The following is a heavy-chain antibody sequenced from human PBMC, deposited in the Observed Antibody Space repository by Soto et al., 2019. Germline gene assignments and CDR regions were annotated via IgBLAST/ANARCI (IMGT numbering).Heavy chain of an antibody. Sequence: ASVKVSCKASGYSFTIYGITWVRQAPGQGLEWMGWISTYDGNTNYAQNFQGRVSMARDTSTSTAYMELRSLRSDDTAVYYCARDRGRSCIGGICPFDYWGQGTLDTVSS. CDR1: GYSFTIYG. D-gene: IGHD2-15*01. V-gene: IGHV1-18*01. CDR3: ARDRGRSCIGGICPFDY. CDR2: ISTYDGNT. J-gene: IGHJ4*02.